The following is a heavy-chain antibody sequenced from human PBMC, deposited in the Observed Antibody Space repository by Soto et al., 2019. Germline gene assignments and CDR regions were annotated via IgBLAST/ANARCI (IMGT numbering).Heavy chain of an antibody. CDR3: AREGSGSYLVL. CDR1: GYSLTCYY. Sequence: ASVKFYGRASGYSLTCYYIHWVRQAPGQGLEWMGRINPSDGTSAYTQQFQGRFFMTRDTSTSTVFMELNSLKSQDTALYFCAREGSGSYLVLWRQGTLVTVSS. J-gene: IGHJ4*02. D-gene: IGHD3-22*01. V-gene: IGHV1-46*01. CDR2: INPSDGTS.